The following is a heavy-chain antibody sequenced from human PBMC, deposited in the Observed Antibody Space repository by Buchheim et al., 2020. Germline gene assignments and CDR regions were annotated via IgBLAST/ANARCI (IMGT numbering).Heavy chain of an antibody. J-gene: IGHJ4*02. CDR2: IWYDGSNK. CDR1: GFTFSSYG. V-gene: IGHV3-33*01. D-gene: IGHD5-18*01. CDR3: AREVAMWIQLWSFDY. Sequence: QVQLVGSGGGVVQPGRSLRLSCAPSGFTFSSYGMHWVRQAPGKGLEWVAVIWYDGSNKYYADSVKGGFTISRDNSKNTLYLQMNSLRAEDTAVYYCAREVAMWIQLWSFDYWGQGTL.